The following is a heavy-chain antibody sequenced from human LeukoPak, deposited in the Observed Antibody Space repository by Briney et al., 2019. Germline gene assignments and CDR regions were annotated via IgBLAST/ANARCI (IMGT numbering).Heavy chain of an antibody. Sequence: ASVKVSCKASGGTFSSYDISWVRQAPGQGLEWMGWINPNSGATNSAQKFQGRVTMTRDTSISTAYMELSRLRSDDTAVYYCARGGDSSSLYGWFDPWGQGTLVTVSS. V-gene: IGHV1-2*02. J-gene: IGHJ5*02. CDR2: INPNSGAT. D-gene: IGHD6-13*01. CDR3: ARGGDSSSLYGWFDP. CDR1: GGTFSSYD.